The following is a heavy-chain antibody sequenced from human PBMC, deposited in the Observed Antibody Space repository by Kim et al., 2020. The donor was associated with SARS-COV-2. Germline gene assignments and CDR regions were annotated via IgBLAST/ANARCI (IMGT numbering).Heavy chain of an antibody. Sequence: GESLKISCKGSGYSFTSYWIGWVRQMPGKGLEWMGIIYPGDSDTRYSPSFQGQVTISADKSISTAYLQWSSLKASDTAMYYCARQGSRNHIAVAGDMGNDAFDIWGQGTMGTVSS. CDR1: GYSFTSYW. J-gene: IGHJ3*02. CDR3: ARQGSRNHIAVAGDMGNDAFDI. D-gene: IGHD6-19*01. CDR2: IYPGDSDT. V-gene: IGHV5-51*01.